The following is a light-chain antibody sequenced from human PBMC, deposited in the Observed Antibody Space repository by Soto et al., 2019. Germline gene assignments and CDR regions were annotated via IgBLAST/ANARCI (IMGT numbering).Light chain of an antibody. V-gene: IGKV1-6*02. CDR3: LQEHNYPRT. CDR1: QAIAKD. CDR2: AAS. J-gene: IGKJ2*01. Sequence: AIQLTQSPSSLSASVGDRVTISCRASQAIAKDLDWYQQRPGTAPKLLIYAASTSQSGVPSRFSGSGSGTDFTPTISSLQPEDFATYYCLQEHNYPRTFGQGTK.